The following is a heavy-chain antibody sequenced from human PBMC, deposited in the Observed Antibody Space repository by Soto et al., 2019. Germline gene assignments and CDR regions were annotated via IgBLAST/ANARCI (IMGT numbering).Heavy chain of an antibody. CDR3: ARQRGPFDY. Sequence: GESLKISCKGSGYSFADYWINWVRQMPGKGLGWMGRIDPDDSYTIYSPSFQGHVTISADRSIGTAYLQWSSLKASDTAIYYCARQRGPFDYWGQGTLVTVSS. CDR2: IDPDDSYT. CDR1: GYSFADYW. V-gene: IGHV5-10-1*01. D-gene: IGHD3-10*01. J-gene: IGHJ4*02.